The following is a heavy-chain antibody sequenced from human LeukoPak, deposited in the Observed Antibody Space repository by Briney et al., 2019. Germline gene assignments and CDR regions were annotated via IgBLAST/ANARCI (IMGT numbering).Heavy chain of an antibody. CDR3: ARQYFDRTGYYYFDY. CDR1: GDAITGSSYY. J-gene: IGHJ4*02. CDR2: MYYSGNT. Sequence: SETLSLTCTVSGDAITGSSYYWGWIRQSPGKGLEWMGSMYYSGNTYSNPSLESRVTMSADTSKHQFSLKLNSVSVADTAVYYCARQYFDRTGYYYFDYWGQGTLVIVSS. D-gene: IGHD3-22*01. V-gene: IGHV4-39*01.